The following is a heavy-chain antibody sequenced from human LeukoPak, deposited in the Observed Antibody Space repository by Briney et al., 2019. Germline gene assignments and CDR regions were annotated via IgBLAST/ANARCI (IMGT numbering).Heavy chain of an antibody. D-gene: IGHD6-19*01. CDR1: GFTFSSFW. CDR3: ARSGWSVANWFDP. J-gene: IGHJ5*02. V-gene: IGHV3-74*01. Sequence: PGGSLRLSCAASGFTFSSFWMHWVRQAPGKGLVWVSRINSDGNSTSYADSVKGRFTISRDNAKNTLYLQMNSLRAEDTAVYYCARSGWSVANWFDPWGQGTLVTDSS. CDR2: INSDGNST.